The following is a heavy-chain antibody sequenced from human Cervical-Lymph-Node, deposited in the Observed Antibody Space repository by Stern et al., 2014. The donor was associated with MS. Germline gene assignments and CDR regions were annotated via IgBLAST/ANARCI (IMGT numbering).Heavy chain of an antibody. D-gene: IGHD3/OR15-3a*01. V-gene: IGHV1-46*01. CDR1: GYTFTSHY. CDR2: INHSGDSA. CDR3: ASGTGSKRPTGNY. J-gene: IGHJ4*02. Sequence: QVQLVQSGAEVKKPCASVKVSCKASGYTFTSHYMHWVRQAPGQGLEWVGIINHSGDSASYAQKFQGRVTMTREACTSQVYMELSSLRSEDTAVYYCASGTGSKRPTGNYWGQGTLVTVSS.